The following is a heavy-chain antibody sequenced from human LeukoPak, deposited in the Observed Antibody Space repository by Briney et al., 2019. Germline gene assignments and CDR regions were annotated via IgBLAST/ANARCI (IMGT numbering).Heavy chain of an antibody. CDR2: INPNSGGT. V-gene: IGHV1-2*02. D-gene: IGHD2-2*02. J-gene: IGHJ3*02. CDR1: GYTFTGYY. Sequence: GASVKVSCKASGYTFTGYYMHWVRQAPGQGLEWMGWINPNSGGTNYAQKFQGRVTMTRDTSISTAYMELSRLRSDDTAVYYCARQSIVPAAIDAFDIWGQGTMVTVSS. CDR3: ARQSIVPAAIDAFDI.